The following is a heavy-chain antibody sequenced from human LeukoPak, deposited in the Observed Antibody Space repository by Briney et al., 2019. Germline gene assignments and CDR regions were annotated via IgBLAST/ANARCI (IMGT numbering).Heavy chain of an antibody. J-gene: IGHJ1*01. CDR1: GGSISSYY. CDR2: IYYSGST. D-gene: IGHD1-26*01. CDR3: ASVRGSYYLEYFQH. Sequence: PSETLSLTCAVSGGSISSYYWSWIRQPPGKGLEWIGYIYYSGSTNYNPSLKSRVTISVDTSKNQFSLKLSSVTAADTAVYYCASVRGSYYLEYFQHWGQGTLVTVSS. V-gene: IGHV4-59*01.